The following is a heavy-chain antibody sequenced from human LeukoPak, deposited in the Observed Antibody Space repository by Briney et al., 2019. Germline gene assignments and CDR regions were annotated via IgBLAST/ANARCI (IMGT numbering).Heavy chain of an antibody. V-gene: IGHV3-21*01. CDR1: GFTFSSYS. CDR2: ISSSSSYI. J-gene: IGHJ4*02. D-gene: IGHD4-17*01. Sequence: PGGSLRLSCAASGFTFSSYSMNWVRQAPGKGLEWVSSISSSSSYIYYADSVKGRFTISRDNAKNSLYLQMNSLRAEDTAVYYCARDEGGYGDSFDYWGQGTLVTVSS. CDR3: ARDEGGYGDSFDY.